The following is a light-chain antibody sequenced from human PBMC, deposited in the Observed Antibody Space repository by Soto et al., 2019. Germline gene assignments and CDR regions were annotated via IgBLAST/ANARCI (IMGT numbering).Light chain of an antibody. CDR1: SSDVGGYNF. V-gene: IGLV2-14*03. CDR3: NSYTTSSTLV. Sequence: SALTQPASVSGSPGQSITISCTGTSSDVGGYNFVSWYQQHPGKAPKLIIYEVTSRPSGVSHRFSGSKSGNTASLTISGLQSEDEADYYCNSYTTSSTLVFGTGTKVTVL. J-gene: IGLJ1*01. CDR2: EVT.